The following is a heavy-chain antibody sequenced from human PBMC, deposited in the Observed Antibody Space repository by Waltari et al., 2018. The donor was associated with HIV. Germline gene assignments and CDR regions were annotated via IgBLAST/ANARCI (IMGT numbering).Heavy chain of an antibody. CDR1: GFPFTSSA. V-gene: IGHV1-58*01. J-gene: IGHJ4*02. CDR3: AAVFYLDSSSYYFFDY. Sequence: QMQLVQSGPEVKRPGTSVKVSCQASGFPFTSSAVQWVRQARGQRLALIGWIVVGSGHTSYAQKLQERVTITRDRSTSTAYMELSSLRSEDTAVYYCAAVFYLDSSSYYFFDYWGQGTLVTVSS. CDR2: IVVGSGHT. D-gene: IGHD3-22*01.